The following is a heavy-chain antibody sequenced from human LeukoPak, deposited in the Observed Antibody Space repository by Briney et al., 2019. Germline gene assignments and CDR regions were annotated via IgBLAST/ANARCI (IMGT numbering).Heavy chain of an antibody. J-gene: IGHJ4*02. Sequence: SETLSLTCAVSGGSISSSNWWSWVRQPPGKGLEWIGEIYHSGSTNYNPSLKSRVTISVDKSKNQFSLKLSSVTAADTAIYYCARDEAVVSFYFDYWGQGTLVTVSS. V-gene: IGHV4-4*02. D-gene: IGHD6-19*01. CDR1: GGSISSSNW. CDR2: IYHSGST. CDR3: ARDEAVVSFYFDY.